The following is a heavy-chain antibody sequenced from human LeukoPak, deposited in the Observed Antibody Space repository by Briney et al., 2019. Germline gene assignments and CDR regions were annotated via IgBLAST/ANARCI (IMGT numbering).Heavy chain of an antibody. J-gene: IGHJ4*02. CDR2: VRFDGNDK. D-gene: IGHD5-18*01. CDR1: GFTFSYYG. V-gene: IGHV3-30*02. Sequence: PGGSLRLSCAASGFTFSYYGMHWVRQAPGKGLEWVAFVRFDGNDKFYADSVKGRFTISRDNAKNSLYLQMNSLRAEDTAVYYCLYGYKIAHYWGQGTLVTVSS. CDR3: LYGYKIAHY.